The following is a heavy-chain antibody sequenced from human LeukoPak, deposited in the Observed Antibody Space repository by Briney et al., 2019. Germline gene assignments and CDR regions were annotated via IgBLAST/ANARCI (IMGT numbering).Heavy chain of an antibody. CDR3: ARVHSSSWYCCSDY. CDR2: ISYDGNSK. D-gene: IGHD6-13*01. CDR1: GFTFSSYG. J-gene: IGHJ4*02. Sequence: TGGSLRLSCAASGFTFSSYGMHWVRQAPGKGLEWVALISYDGNSKYYADSVKGRFTISRDNSKNTLFLQMTTLRPEDTAVYYCARVHSSSWYCCSDYWAREPWSPSPQ. V-gene: IGHV3-30*19.